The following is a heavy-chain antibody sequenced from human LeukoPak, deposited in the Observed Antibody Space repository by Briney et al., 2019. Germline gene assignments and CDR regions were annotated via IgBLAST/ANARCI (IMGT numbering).Heavy chain of an antibody. CDR2: IYYTGDT. V-gene: IGHV4-59*01. J-gene: IGHJ4*02. CDR1: DSSMSNFY. Sequence: TSETLSLTCAVSDSSMSNFYWSWIRQPPGKGLEWIGNIYYTGDTNYSPSLKSRVTISVDMSKNHFSLRLTSVTAANTAVYYCARGTLRWHLAQWGQGTLVTVSS. D-gene: IGHD4-23*01. CDR3: ARGTLRWHLAQ.